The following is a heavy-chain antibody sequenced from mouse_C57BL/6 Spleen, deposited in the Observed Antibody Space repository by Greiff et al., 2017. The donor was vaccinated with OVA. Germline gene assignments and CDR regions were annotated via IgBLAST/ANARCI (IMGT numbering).Heavy chain of an antibody. CDR1: GYTFTSYW. J-gene: IGHJ2*01. CDR2: IDPSDSET. Sequence: QVQLQQSGAELVRPGSSVKLSCKASGYTFTSYWMHWVKQRPIQGLEWIGNIDPSDSETHYNQKFKDKATLTVDKSSSTAYMQLSSLTSEDSAVYYCARDITTVVGNFDYWGQGTTLTVSS. CDR3: ARDITTVVGNFDY. D-gene: IGHD1-1*01. V-gene: IGHV1-52*01.